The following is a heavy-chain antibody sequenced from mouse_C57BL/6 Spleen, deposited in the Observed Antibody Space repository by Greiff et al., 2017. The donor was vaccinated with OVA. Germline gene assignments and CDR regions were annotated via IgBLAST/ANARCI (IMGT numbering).Heavy chain of an antibody. D-gene: IGHD2-1*01. CDR1: GYSITSGYY. J-gene: IGHJ4*01. Sequence: EVKVEESGPGLVKPSQSLSLTCSVTGYSITSGYYWNWIRQFPGNKLEWMGYISYDGSNNYNPSLKNRISITRDTSKNQFFLKLNSVTTEDTATYYCARTIYYGNYVGYAMDYWGQGTSVTVSS. CDR3: ARTIYYGNYVGYAMDY. CDR2: ISYDGSN. V-gene: IGHV3-6*01.